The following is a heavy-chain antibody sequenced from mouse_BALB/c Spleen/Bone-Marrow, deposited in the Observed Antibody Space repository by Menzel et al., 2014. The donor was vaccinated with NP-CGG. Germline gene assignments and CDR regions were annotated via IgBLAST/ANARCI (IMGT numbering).Heavy chain of an antibody. CDR1: GFSLTSYG. Sequence: QVQLQQSGPGLVAPSQSLSITCTVSGFSLTSYGVHWVRQPPGKGLEWLGVIWAGGSTNYNSALMTRLSISKDNSKSQVFLKMNSLPTDDTAMYYCARVIRYESYFDYWGQGTTLTVSS. CDR2: IWAGGST. V-gene: IGHV2-9*02. J-gene: IGHJ2*01. CDR3: ARVIRYESYFDY. D-gene: IGHD2-14*01.